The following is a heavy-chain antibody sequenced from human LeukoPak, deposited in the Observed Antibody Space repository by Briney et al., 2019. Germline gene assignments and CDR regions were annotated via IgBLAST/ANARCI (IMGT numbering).Heavy chain of an antibody. J-gene: IGHJ4*02. CDR2: ISSSSSYI. V-gene: IGHV3-21*01. Sequence: GGSLRLSCAASGFTFSSYSMNWVRQAPGKGLEWVSSISSSSSYIYYADSVKGRFTISRDNAKNSLYLQMNSLRAEDTAVYYCARGEVVPAAIASPVDYWGRGTLVTVSS. D-gene: IGHD2-2*02. CDR3: ARGEVVPAAIASPVDY. CDR1: GFTFSSYS.